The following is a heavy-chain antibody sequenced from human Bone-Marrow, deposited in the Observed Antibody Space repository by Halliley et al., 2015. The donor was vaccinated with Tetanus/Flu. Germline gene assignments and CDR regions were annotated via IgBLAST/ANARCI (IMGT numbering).Heavy chain of an antibody. V-gene: IGHV3-30*03. D-gene: IGHD2-21*01. CDR1: GFTFNTYA. CDR3: ATFHYSSPS. J-gene: IGHJ5*02. CDR2: KPHEGNDK. Sequence: QLVQSGGGVVRPGGSLRLSCAASGFTFNTYAMHWVRQAPGKGLKWVAVKPHEGNDKSYADSVRGRFTISRDNSKNTLYVEMNSLRAEDTAVYYCATFHYSSPSWGQGPLVPVSS.